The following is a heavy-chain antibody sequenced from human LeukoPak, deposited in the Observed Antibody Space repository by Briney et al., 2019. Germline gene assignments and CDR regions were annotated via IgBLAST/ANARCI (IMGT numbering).Heavy chain of an antibody. V-gene: IGHV4-59*08. Sequence: SETLSLTCTVSGGSISSYYWSWIRQPPGKGLEWIGYIYYSGSTNYNPSLESRVTISVDTSKNQFSLKLSSVTAADTAVYYCARGDILTGSNDYWGQGTLVTVSS. D-gene: IGHD3-9*01. J-gene: IGHJ4*02. CDR2: IYYSGST. CDR1: GGSISSYY. CDR3: ARGDILTGSNDY.